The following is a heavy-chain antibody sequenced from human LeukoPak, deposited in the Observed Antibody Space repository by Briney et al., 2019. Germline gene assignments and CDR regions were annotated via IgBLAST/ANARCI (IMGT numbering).Heavy chain of an antibody. V-gene: IGHV3-23*01. CDR3: AKVSAWAMVGATYFDY. CDR2: ISGNSGST. J-gene: IGHJ4*02. D-gene: IGHD1-26*01. CDR1: GFTFSSYA. Sequence: GGSPRLSCAASGFTFSSYAMSWVRQAPGQGLEWVSSISGNSGSTYYADSVKGRFTISRDNSKNTVYLQMNSLRAEDTAVYYCAKVSAWAMVGATYFDYWGQGTLVTVSS.